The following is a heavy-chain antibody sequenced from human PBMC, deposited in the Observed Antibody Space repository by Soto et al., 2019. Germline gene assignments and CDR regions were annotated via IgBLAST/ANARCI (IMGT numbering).Heavy chain of an antibody. CDR1: VFTFSSYA. D-gene: IGHD2-15*01. CDR2: ISGSGGST. Sequence: PWGSLRLSCSASVFTFSSYAMSWFRQAPGKGLEWVSAISGSGGSTYYADPVKGRFTISRDNSKNTLYLQMNSLRAEDTAVYYCAKDQYCGGGSCYYYWGQGTLVTVSS. V-gene: IGHV3-23*01. J-gene: IGHJ4*02. CDR3: AKDQYCGGGSCYYY.